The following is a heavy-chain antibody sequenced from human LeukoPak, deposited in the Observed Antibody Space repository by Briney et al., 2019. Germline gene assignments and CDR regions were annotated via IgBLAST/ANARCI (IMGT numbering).Heavy chain of an antibody. CDR3: AKGRYDSSGFNWAA. J-gene: IGHJ4*02. V-gene: IGHV3-23*01. CDR1: GFTFSCCS. D-gene: IGHD3-22*01. Sequence: GGSLRLSCAASGFTFSCCSIHWVRQAPGKGLEWVSALSGSGGSAYYADSVKGRFTISRDNSKNTLYLQMNSLRAEDTAVYYCAKGRYDSSGFNWAAWGQGTLVTVSS. CDR2: LSGSGGSA.